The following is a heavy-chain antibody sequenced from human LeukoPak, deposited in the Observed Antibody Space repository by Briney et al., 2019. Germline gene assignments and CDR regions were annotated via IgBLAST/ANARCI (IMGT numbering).Heavy chain of an antibody. Sequence: GGSLRLSCAASGFTFSSYGMHWVRQAPGKGLEWVAVISYDGSNKYYADSVKGRFTISRDNSKNTLYLEMNSLRAEDTAVYYCAKKAPGADWSLVYWGQGTLVTVSS. J-gene: IGHJ4*02. CDR3: AKKAPGADWSLVY. CDR2: ISYDGSNK. D-gene: IGHD1-1*01. V-gene: IGHV3-30*18. CDR1: GFTFSSYG.